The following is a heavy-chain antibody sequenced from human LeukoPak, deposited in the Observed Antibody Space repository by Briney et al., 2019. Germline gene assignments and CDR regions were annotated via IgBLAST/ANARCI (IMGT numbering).Heavy chain of an antibody. CDR3: ARDYYGSGSYYTDY. D-gene: IGHD3-10*01. CDR2: IYYSGST. V-gene: IGHV4-59*01. J-gene: IGHJ4*02. Sequence: SETLSLTCTVSGGSISSYYWSWIRQPPGNGLEWIGYIYYSGSTNYNPSLKSRVTISVDTSQNQFSLKLSSVTAADTAVYYCARDYYGSGSYYTDYWGQGTLVTVSS. CDR1: GGSISSYY.